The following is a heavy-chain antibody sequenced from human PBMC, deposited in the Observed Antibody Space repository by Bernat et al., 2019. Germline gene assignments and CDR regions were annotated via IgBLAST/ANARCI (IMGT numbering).Heavy chain of an antibody. J-gene: IGHJ4*02. Sequence: EVQLVESGGDLVQPGGSLRLSCTASGFTFSSYWMTWVRQAPGKGLEWVANIKQDGSEKYYVDSVKGRFTISRDNAKNSLYLQMNSLRAEDTAVYYCARAPGDSRPLDYWGQGTLVTVSS. CDR3: ARAPGDSRPLDY. CDR2: IKQDGSEK. D-gene: IGHD2-21*01. V-gene: IGHV3-7*03. CDR1: GFTFSSYW.